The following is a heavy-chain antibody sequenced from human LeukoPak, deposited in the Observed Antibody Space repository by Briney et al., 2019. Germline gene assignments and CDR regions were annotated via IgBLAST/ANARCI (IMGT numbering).Heavy chain of an antibody. CDR3: AKGHSIEAAGTFDY. V-gene: IGHV3-23*01. CDR1: GFTFSSYA. CDR2: ISGSGGST. D-gene: IGHD6-13*01. J-gene: IGHJ4*02. Sequence: PGGSLRLSCAASGFTFSSYAMSWVRQAPGKGLEWVSAISGSGGSTYYAYSVKGRFTISRDNSKNTLYLQMNSLRAEATAVYYCAKGHSIEAAGTFDYWGQGTLVTVSS.